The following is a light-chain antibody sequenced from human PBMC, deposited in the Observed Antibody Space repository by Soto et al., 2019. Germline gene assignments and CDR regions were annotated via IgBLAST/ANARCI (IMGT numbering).Light chain of an antibody. Sequence: DIQMTQSPSSMSASVGDRVTITCRASQSTSAYLNWYQQKPGKAPKLLIYAASSLQSGVPSRFSGSGSGTDFTLTISSLRPEDFATYYCQESYSTPSVTFGPGTKVDIK. CDR3: QESYSTPSVT. V-gene: IGKV1-39*01. CDR2: AAS. CDR1: QSTSAY. J-gene: IGKJ3*01.